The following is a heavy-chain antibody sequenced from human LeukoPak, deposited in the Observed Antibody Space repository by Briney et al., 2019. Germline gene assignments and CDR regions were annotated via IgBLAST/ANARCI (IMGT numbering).Heavy chain of an antibody. CDR2: IIPIFGTA. CDR1: GGTFSSYA. CDR3: ARDHSSGLYYFDY. V-gene: IGHV1-69*13. Sequence: ASVKVSCKASGGTFSSYAISWVRQAPGQGLEWMGGIIPIFGTANYARKFQNRVTITADESTRTAYMELSSLRSEDTAVYYCARDHSSGLYYFDYWGQGTLVTVSS. D-gene: IGHD6-19*01. J-gene: IGHJ4*02.